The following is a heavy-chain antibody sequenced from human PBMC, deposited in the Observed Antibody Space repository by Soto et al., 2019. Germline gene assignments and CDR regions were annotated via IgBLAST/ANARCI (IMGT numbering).Heavy chain of an antibody. CDR3: ARVTDYYDSIGYSREYCQH. V-gene: IGHV1-3*01. J-gene: IGHJ1*01. CDR2: VNAGNGNT. CDR1: GYTFTTNA. Sequence: QVQLVQSGAEVKKPGASVKLSCKASGYTFTTNALHWVRQAPGQGLEWLGWVNAGNGNTRYSEKFQGRVTITRDTSATRTYMELSSLPSEDTAVYYCARVTDYYDSIGYSREYCQHWGQGTLVTVSS. D-gene: IGHD3-22*01.